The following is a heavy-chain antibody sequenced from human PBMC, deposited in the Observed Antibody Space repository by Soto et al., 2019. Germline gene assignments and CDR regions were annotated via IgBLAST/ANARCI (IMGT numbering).Heavy chain of an antibody. CDR3: AKDGTGGPPYYFDY. J-gene: IGHJ4*02. V-gene: IGHV3-30*18. CDR1: GFIFSNYG. Sequence: QVPLVESGGGVVQPGRSLRLSCAASGFIFSNYGMHWVRQAPGKGLEWVTIISYDGSVKYYADSVKGRFTISRDNSKNTLYLQMNSLRAEDTAVYYCAKDGTGGPPYYFDYWGQGTLVTVSS. CDR2: ISYDGSVK. D-gene: IGHD2-8*02.